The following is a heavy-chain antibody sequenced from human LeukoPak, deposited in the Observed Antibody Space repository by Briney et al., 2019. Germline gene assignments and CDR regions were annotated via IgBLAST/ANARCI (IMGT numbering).Heavy chain of an antibody. Sequence: SETLSLTCTVSGGSISSSSYYWGWIRQPPGKGLEWIGSIYSGNTYYYPSLKSRVSISVDKSKNHFSLKLSSEIAADAAVYYCAREPIARYCSGGSCYSLTYFDYWGQGTLVTVSS. D-gene: IGHD2-15*01. V-gene: IGHV4-39*07. CDR2: IYSGNT. J-gene: IGHJ4*02. CDR1: GGSISSSSYY. CDR3: AREPIARYCSGGSCYSLTYFDY.